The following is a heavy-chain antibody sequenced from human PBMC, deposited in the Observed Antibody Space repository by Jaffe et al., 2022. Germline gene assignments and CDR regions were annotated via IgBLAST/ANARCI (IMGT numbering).Heavy chain of an antibody. Sequence: QVQLQESGPGLVKPSETLSLTCAVSGYSISSGYYWGWIRQPPGKGLEWIGSIYHSGSTYYNPSLKSRVTISVDTSKNQFSLKLSSVTAADTAVYYCASNIGGGSLDRDYWGQGTLVTVSS. V-gene: IGHV4-38-2*01. CDR3: ASNIGGGSLDRDY. CDR2: IYHSGST. D-gene: IGHD1-26*01. J-gene: IGHJ4*02. CDR1: GYSISSGYY.